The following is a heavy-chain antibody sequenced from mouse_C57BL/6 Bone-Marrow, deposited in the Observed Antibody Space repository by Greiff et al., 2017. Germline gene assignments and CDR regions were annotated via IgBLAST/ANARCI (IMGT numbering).Heavy chain of an antibody. CDR3: THDGYYPDY. J-gene: IGHJ2*01. Sequence: EVKLEESGGGLVQPGGSMKLSCVASGFTFSNYWMNWVRQSPEKGLEWVAQIRLKSDNYATHYAESVKGRFTISRDDSKSGVYLQMNNLRAEDTGIYYCTHDGYYPDYWGQGTTLTVSS. D-gene: IGHD2-3*01. V-gene: IGHV6-3*01. CDR1: GFTFSNYW. CDR2: IRLKSDNYAT.